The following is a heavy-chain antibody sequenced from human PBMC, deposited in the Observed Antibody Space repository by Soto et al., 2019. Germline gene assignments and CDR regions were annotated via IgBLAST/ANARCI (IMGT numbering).Heavy chain of an antibody. CDR2: IFHSGST. CDR1: GGSITGYY. V-gene: IGHV4-59*08. CDR3: AKLGFVASGSLHY. Sequence: QVQLQESGPGLVKPSETLSLTCTVSGGSITGYYWTWIRQPPGKTLECVGHIFHSGSTNYNPSLKSRATISVDTSKNQFSLRLNSVTAADTAMYYCAKLGFVASGSLHYWGQGIQVTVSS. J-gene: IGHJ4*02. D-gene: IGHD6-13*01.